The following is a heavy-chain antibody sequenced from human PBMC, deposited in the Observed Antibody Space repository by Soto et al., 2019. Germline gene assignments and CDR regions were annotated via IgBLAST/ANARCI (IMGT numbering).Heavy chain of an antibody. CDR1: GFSLSTNGVS. CDR3: AHRGFVIGDFDY. D-gene: IGHD3-10*01. V-gene: IGHV2-5*02. Sequence: QITLKESGPTLVNPTQTLTLTCTFSGFSLSTNGVSVGWIRQPPGKALEWLALIYWDDDKRYSPSLKSRLTITKDTPKNQVVLTLTNMHPVDTATYYCAHRGFVIGDFDYWGQGTLVTVSS. CDR2: IYWDDDK. J-gene: IGHJ4*02.